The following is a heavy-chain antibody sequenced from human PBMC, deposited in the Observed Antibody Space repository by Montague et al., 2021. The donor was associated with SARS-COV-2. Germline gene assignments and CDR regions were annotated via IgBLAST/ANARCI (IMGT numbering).Heavy chain of an antibody. V-gene: IGHV4-39*01. CDR1: GGSISSRNLF. CDR2: AYYSGST. CDR3: ARKGNSVADTGSDI. D-gene: IGHD6-19*01. J-gene: IGHJ3*02. Sequence: SETLSLTCSVSGGSISSRNLFWGWIRQPPGKGLEWIGNAYYSGSTYYNPSLKSRITISVDTSKNQFSLRLASVTAADTAVYYCARKGNSVADTGSDIWGQGTMVTVSS.